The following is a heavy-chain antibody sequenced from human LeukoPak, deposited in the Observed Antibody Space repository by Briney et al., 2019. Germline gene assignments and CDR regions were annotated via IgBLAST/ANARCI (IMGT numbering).Heavy chain of an antibody. V-gene: IGHV1-46*04. CDR1: GYTFTSYY. J-gene: IGHJ4*02. CDR2: INPSGGYT. Sequence: ASVKVSCKASGYTFTSYYMHWVRQAPGQGLEWMGTINPSGGYTSYAQKLQGRVTMTRDTSTSTVYMEMSSLRSEDTALYYCAREGGSSSWYDYWGQGTLVTVSS. D-gene: IGHD6-13*01. CDR3: AREGGSSSWYDY.